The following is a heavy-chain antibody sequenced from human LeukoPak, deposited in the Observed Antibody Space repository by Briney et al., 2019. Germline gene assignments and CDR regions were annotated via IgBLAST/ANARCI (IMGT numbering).Heavy chain of an antibody. CDR2: IRYDGSNK. V-gene: IGHV3-30*02. Sequence: PGGSLRLSCAASGFTFSSYGMHWVRQAPGKGLEWVAFIRYDGSNKYYADSVKGRFTISRDNSKNTLYLQMNSLRAEDTAVYYCAKAPPNSSGYSYYFDYWGQGTLVTVSS. J-gene: IGHJ4*02. CDR3: AKAPPNSSGYSYYFDY. D-gene: IGHD3-22*01. CDR1: GFTFSSYG.